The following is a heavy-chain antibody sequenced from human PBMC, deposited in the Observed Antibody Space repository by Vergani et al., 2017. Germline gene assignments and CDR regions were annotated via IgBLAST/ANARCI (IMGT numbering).Heavy chain of an antibody. CDR2: ISAYNGNT. D-gene: IGHD6-19*01. V-gene: IGHV1-18*01. CDR3: ARDFLRYSSGWQDAFDY. Sequence: QVQLVQSGAEVKKPGSSVKVSCKASGGTFSSYTISWVRQAPGQGLEWMGWISAYNGNTNYAQKLQGRVTMTTDTSTSTAYMELRSLRSDDTAVYYCARDFLRYSSGWQDAFDYWGQGTLVTVSS. CDR1: GGTFSSYT. J-gene: IGHJ4*02.